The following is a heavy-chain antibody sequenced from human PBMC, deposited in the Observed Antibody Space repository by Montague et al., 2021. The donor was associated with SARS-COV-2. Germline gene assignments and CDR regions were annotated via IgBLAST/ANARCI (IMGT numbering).Heavy chain of an antibody. CDR3: ARHPLGYCSSTSCYVG. V-gene: IGHV4-4*02. CDR1: GDSISTDNW. CDR2: IYHTGST. J-gene: IGHJ4*02. D-gene: IGHD2-2*01. Sequence: SETLSLTCVVSGDSISTDNWWTWVRLPPGKGLEWVGGIYHTGSTYYNPSLKSRATISVDTSKNQFSLKLSSVTAADTAVYYCARHPLGYCSSTSCYVGWGQGTLVTVSS.